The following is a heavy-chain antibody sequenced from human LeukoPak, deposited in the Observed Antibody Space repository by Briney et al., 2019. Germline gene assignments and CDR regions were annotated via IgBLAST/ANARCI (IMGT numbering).Heavy chain of an antibody. Sequence: SETLSLTCAVYGGSSSGYYWSWIRQPPGKGLEWIGEINHSGSTNYNPSLKSRVTISVDTSKNQFSLKLSSVTAADTAVYYCARGRVRYRSSTSWGGRWYDPWGQGTLVTVSS. D-gene: IGHD2-2*01. J-gene: IGHJ5*02. CDR2: INHSGST. V-gene: IGHV4-34*01. CDR3: ARGRVRYRSSTSWGGRWYDP. CDR1: GGSSSGYY.